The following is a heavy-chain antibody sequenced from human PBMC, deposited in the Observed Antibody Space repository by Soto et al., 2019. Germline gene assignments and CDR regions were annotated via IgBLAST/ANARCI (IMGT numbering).Heavy chain of an antibody. CDR1: GGSISSGDYY. J-gene: IGHJ4*02. Sequence: SETLSLTCTVSGGSISSGDYYWSWIRQPAGKGLEWIGRIYTSGSTNYNHSLKSRVTMSVDTSKIQFSLKLSSVTAADTAVYYCARSPYDILTGYYNGGFFDYWGQGTLVTVSS. CDR2: IYTSGST. CDR3: ARSPYDILTGYYNGGFFDY. V-gene: IGHV4-61*02. D-gene: IGHD3-9*01.